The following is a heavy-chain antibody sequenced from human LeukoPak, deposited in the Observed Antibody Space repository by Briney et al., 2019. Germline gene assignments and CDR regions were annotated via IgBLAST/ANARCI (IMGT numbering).Heavy chain of an antibody. Sequence: GGSLRLSCAASGFPFSDYYMSWVRQAPGKGLEWVSVIYSGGSTYYADSVKGRFTISRDNSKNTLYLQMNSLRAEDTAVYYCARTYNYGGNSDYWGQGTLVTVSS. V-gene: IGHV3-66*01. CDR3: ARTYNYGGNSDY. D-gene: IGHD4-23*01. CDR2: IYSGGST. CDR1: GFPFSDYY. J-gene: IGHJ4*02.